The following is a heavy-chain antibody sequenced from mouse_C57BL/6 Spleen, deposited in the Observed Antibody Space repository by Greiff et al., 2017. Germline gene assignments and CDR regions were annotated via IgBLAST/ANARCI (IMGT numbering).Heavy chain of an antibody. J-gene: IGHJ2*01. CDR3: AREDYGSRFDY. Sequence: VHLVESGPGLVQPSQSLSITCPVSGFSLTSYGVHWVRLSPGKGLVWLGVIWSGGSTDYNAAFISRLSISKDNSKSKVFFKMNSLQADDTAIYYCAREDYGSRFDYWGQGTTLTVSS. CDR2: IWSGGST. CDR1: GFSLTSYG. D-gene: IGHD1-1*01. V-gene: IGHV2-2*01.